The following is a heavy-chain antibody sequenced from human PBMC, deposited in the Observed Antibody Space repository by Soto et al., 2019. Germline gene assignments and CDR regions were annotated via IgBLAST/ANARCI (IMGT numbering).Heavy chain of an antibody. CDR3: VTSYGGKAHMAFDF. CDR1: GFTFSHYY. CDR2: ISSTGATR. D-gene: IGHD4-17*01. Sequence: QVHLVESGGDLVKPGGSLRLSCAASGFTFSHYYMTWIRQAPGKGLEWVAYISSTGATRYYADSVLGRFTISRDDAKKSLYLHMNSLRAEDTAVYYCVTSYGGKAHMAFDFWGQGTMVTVSS. J-gene: IGHJ3*01. V-gene: IGHV3-11*01.